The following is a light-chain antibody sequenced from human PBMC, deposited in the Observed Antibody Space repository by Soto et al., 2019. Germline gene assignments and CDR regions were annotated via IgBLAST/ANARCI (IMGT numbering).Light chain of an antibody. J-gene: IGLJ2*01. CDR3: QSYDSSLSVVV. CDR2: VNS. V-gene: IGLV1-40*01. Sequence: QSVLTQPPSVSGAPGQRVTISCTGSNSNIGAGYDVHWYQQLPGTAPKLLIYVNSNRPSGVPDRFSGSKSGTSASLAITGLQAEDEADYYCQSYDSSLSVVVFGGGTKVTVL. CDR1: NSNIGAGYD.